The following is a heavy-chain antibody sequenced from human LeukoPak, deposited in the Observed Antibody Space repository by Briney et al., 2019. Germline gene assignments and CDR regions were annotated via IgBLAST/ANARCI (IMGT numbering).Heavy chain of an antibody. J-gene: IGHJ5*02. CDR1: GYTFTSYD. V-gene: IGHV1-8*03. D-gene: IGHD2-15*01. CDR2: MNPNSGNT. Sequence: SVKVSCKASGYTFTSYDINWVRQATGQGLEWMGWMNPNSGNTGYAQKFQGRVTITRNTSISTAYMELSSLRSEDTAVYYCARGSQRGDKWFDPWGQGTLVTVSS. CDR3: ARGSQRGDKWFDP.